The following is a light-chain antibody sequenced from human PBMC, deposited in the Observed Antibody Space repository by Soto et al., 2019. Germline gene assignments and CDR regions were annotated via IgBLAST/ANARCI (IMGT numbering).Light chain of an antibody. CDR1: QSVDST. J-gene: IGKJ2*01. CDR3: QQYHKWPPYT. Sequence: EIVMTQSPATLSVSPGETATLSCRASQSVDSTLAWYQQKPGQATRLLIYDASTRATGIPARFSGSGSGTEFTLTISRLQSEDFAVYFCQQYHKWPPYTFGQGTKLQIK. CDR2: DAS. V-gene: IGKV3-15*01.